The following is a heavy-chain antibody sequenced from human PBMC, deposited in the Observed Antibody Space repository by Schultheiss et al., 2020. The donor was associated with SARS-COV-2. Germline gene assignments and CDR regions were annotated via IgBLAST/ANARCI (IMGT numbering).Heavy chain of an antibody. J-gene: IGHJ5*02. CDR1: GGSFSGYY. CDR3: ARDGYSNYSWFDP. Sequence: SQTLSLTCAVYGGSFSGYYWSWIRQPPGKGLEWIGEINHSGSTNYNPSLKSRVTISVDTSKNQFSLKLSSVTAADTAVYYCARDGYSNYSWFDPWGQGTLVTVSS. V-gene: IGHV4-34*01. D-gene: IGHD4-11*01. CDR2: INHSGST.